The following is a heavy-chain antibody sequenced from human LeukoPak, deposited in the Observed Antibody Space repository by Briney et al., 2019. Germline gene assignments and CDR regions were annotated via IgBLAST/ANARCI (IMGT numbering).Heavy chain of an antibody. CDR1: GSSFTNYW. J-gene: IGHJ4*02. V-gene: IGHV5-51*01. CDR2: IYPGDSDT. CDR3: ARRSSGWSVDY. D-gene: IGHD6-13*01. Sequence: GESLQISCKGSGSSFTNYWIGWVRQMPGKGLEWMGIIYPGDSDTRYRPSFQGQVTISADKSISTTYLQWSSLKASDTAMYYCARRSSGWSVDYWGQGTLVTVSA.